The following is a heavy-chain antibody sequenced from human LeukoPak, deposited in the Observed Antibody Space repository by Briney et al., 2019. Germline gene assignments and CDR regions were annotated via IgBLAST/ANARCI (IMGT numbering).Heavy chain of an antibody. CDR2: IRNSGSYT. CDR3: VQDWAWGAFGY. Sequence: PGGTLRLSCAASGFTFSSYGMSWVRQAPGKGLEWVSGIRNSGSYTYYADSVQGRFTIYRDNSKNTLYLQMNRLGAEDTAIYYCVQDWAWGAFGYWGQGTLVTVSS. D-gene: IGHD7-27*01. CDR1: GFTFSSYG. J-gene: IGHJ4*02. V-gene: IGHV3-23*01.